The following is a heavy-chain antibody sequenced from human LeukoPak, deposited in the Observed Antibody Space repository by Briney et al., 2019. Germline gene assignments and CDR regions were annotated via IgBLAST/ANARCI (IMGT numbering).Heavy chain of an antibody. CDR1: GGSISSSSYY. Sequence: PSETLSLTCTVSGGSISSSSYYWGWIRQPPGKGLEWIGTIYYAGDTYYNPSLKSRVTMCVDTSKNQLFLKLTSVTAADAAVYYCARRTGLFAPAGSDWGQGTLVIVSS. V-gene: IGHV4-39*01. J-gene: IGHJ4*02. CDR3: ARRTGLFAPAGSD. D-gene: IGHD6-13*01. CDR2: IYYAGDT.